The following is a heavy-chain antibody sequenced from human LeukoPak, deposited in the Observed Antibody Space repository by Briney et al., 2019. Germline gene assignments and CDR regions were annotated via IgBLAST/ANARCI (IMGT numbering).Heavy chain of an antibody. V-gene: IGHV3-23*01. Sequence: GGSLRLSCAASGFTFSNYAMSWVRQAPGKGLEWVSTISGSGVSTYYADSVKGRFTISRDNSKNTLYLQMNSLRAEDTAVYYCARYSSWFYFDYWGQGTLVTVSS. CDR3: ARYSSWFYFDY. D-gene: IGHD6-13*01. CDR1: GFTFSNYA. J-gene: IGHJ4*02. CDR2: ISGSGVST.